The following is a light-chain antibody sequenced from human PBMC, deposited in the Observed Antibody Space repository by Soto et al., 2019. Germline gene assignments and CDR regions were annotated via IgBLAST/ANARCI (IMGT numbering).Light chain of an antibody. CDR3: QQYDYSWT. J-gene: IGKJ1*01. CDR2: GTS. CDR1: QSVSSSY. V-gene: IGKV3-20*01. Sequence: EIVLTQSPGTLSLSPVEIATLSSRASQSVSSSYLAWYQQKPGQAPRLLIHGTSSRATGIPDRFSGSGSGTDFTLTISRLETEDFAVYYCQQYDYSWTFGQGTKVDIK.